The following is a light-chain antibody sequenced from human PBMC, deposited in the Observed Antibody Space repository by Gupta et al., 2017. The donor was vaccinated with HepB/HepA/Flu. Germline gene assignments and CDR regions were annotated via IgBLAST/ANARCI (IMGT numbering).Light chain of an antibody. J-gene: IGLJ2*01. CDR2: END. CDR3: GTWDNSLKACV. Sequence: QSLLTPPPSVSAAPGPKVTISCSGSSSNMGNNEVSWYQQLPGTVPKLLMYENDKRPPGIPDRFSGSRSGTSATLGINGLQTGDEADYYCGTWDNSLKACVFGGGTTLTVL. CDR1: SSNMGNNE. V-gene: IGLV1-51*02.